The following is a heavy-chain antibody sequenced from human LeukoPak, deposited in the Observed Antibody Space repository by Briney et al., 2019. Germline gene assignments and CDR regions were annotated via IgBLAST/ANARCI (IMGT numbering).Heavy chain of an antibody. J-gene: IGHJ4*02. CDR3: AKDREDYYGSGSYDY. D-gene: IGHD3-10*01. CDR2: ISGSGGST. Sequence: GGSLRLSCAASGFTFSSYAMSWVRQAPGKGLEWVSAISGSGGSTYYADSVKGRFTISRDNSKNTPYLQMNSLRAEDTAVYYCAKDREDYYGSGSYDYWGQGTLVTVSS. CDR1: GFTFSSYA. V-gene: IGHV3-23*01.